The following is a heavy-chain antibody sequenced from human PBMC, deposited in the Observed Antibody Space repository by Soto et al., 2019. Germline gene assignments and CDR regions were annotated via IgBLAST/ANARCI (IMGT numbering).Heavy chain of an antibody. CDR3: ARDRRTIFGVEYYYGMDV. V-gene: IGHV1-46*01. CDR2: INPSGGST. J-gene: IGHJ6*02. CDR1: GYTFTSYY. D-gene: IGHD3-3*01. Sequence: ASVKVSCKASGYTFTSYYMHWVRQAPGQGLEWMGIINPSGGSTSYAQKFQGRVTMTRDTSTGTVYMELSSLRSEDTAVYYCARDRRTIFGVEYYYGMDVWGQGTTVTVSS.